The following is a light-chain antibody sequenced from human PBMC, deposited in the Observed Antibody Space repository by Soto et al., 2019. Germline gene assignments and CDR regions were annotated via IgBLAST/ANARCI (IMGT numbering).Light chain of an antibody. CDR2: AAS. V-gene: IGKV1-39*01. CDR1: QSISSH. CDR3: QQTYSTPVT. Sequence: DIQMTQSPSSLSVSVGDRVTIACRASQSISSHLNWYQQKPGKAPELLIYAASSLQSGVPSRFSGSGSGTDFTLTISRLQPEDFATYYCQQTYSTPVTFGGGTKVDIK. J-gene: IGKJ4*01.